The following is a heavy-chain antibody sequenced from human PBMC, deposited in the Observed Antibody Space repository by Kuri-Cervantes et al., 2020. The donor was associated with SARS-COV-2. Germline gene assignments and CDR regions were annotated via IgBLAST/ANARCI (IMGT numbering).Heavy chain of an antibody. Sequence: ASVKVSCNASGYTFTSYDSNWVRQATGQGLEWMGWMNPNSGNTGYAQKFQGRVTMTRNTSISTAYMELSSLRSEDTAVYYCASGYILTGYYMAPYYYDGMDVWSQGTTVTVSS. J-gene: IGHJ6*02. CDR3: ASGYILTGYYMAPYYYDGMDV. V-gene: IGHV1-8*01. CDR2: MNPNSGNT. D-gene: IGHD3-9*01. CDR1: GYTFTSYD.